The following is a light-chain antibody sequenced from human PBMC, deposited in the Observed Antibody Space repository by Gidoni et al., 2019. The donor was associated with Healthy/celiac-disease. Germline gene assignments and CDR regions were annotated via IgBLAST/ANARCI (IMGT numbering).Light chain of an antibody. J-gene: IGKJ2*01. Sequence: DIVLTQSPATLSLSPGERATLSCRASQSVSSYLAWYQQKPGQAPRLLIYDASNRATGIPARFSGSGSGTDFTLTISCLEPEDFAVYYCQQRSNWYTFGQGTKLEIK. CDR1: QSVSSY. CDR3: QQRSNWYT. CDR2: DAS. V-gene: IGKV3-11*01.